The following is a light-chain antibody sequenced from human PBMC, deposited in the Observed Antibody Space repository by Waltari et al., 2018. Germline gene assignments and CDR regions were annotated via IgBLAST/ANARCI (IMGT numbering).Light chain of an antibody. CDR1: QSVSSN. J-gene: IGKJ2*01. CDR2: GAS. V-gene: IGKV3-15*01. CDR3: QQYNNWPLYT. Sequence: EIVMTQSPATLSVSPGERATLSCRASQSVSSNLAWYQQKPGQAPRLRIYGASTRATGIPARFSGSGSGTECTLTISSLQSEDFAVYYCQQYNNWPLYTFGQGTKLEIK.